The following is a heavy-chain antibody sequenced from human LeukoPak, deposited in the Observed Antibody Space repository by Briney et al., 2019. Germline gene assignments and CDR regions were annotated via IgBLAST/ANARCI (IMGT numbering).Heavy chain of an antibody. CDR3: ARGQAYCGADCYSD. CDR1: GFSISHYY. Sequence: GGSLRLSCAASGFSISHYYMTWVRQTPGKGLDWVSVIYTGGGTNYGDSVKGRFTISRDNSKNTLYLQMNSLRADDTAIYYCARGQAYCGADCYSDWGQGTLVTVSS. CDR2: IYTGGGT. D-gene: IGHD2-21*02. V-gene: IGHV3-66*01. J-gene: IGHJ4*02.